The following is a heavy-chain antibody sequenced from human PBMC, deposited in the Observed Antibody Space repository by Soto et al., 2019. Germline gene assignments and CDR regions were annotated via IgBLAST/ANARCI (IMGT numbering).Heavy chain of an antibody. Sequence: ASVKVSCKASGYTFTSYDINWVRQATGQGLEWMGWMNPNSGNTGYAQKFQGRVTMTRNTSISTAYMELSSLRSEDTAVYYCARGGIHHYYYGMDVWGQGTTLTVSS. J-gene: IGHJ6*02. CDR3: ARGGIHHYYYGMDV. CDR1: GYTFTSYD. V-gene: IGHV1-8*01. D-gene: IGHD5-18*01. CDR2: MNPNSGNT.